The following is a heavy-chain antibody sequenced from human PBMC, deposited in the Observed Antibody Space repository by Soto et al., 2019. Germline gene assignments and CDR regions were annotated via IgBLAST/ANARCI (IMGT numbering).Heavy chain of an antibody. J-gene: IGHJ6*02. D-gene: IGHD6-13*01. V-gene: IGHV1-18*01. Sequence: ASVKVSCKASGYTFTSYGISWVRQATGQGLEWMGWISAYNGNTNYAQKLQGRVTMTTDTSTSTAYMELRSMRSDDTAVYYFARDGVDSSSWYYYYGMDVWGQGTTVTVSS. CDR2: ISAYNGNT. CDR3: ARDGVDSSSWYYYYGMDV. CDR1: GYTFTSYG.